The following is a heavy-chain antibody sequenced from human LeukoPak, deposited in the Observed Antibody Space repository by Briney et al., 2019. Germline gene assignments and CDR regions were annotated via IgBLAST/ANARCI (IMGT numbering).Heavy chain of an antibody. D-gene: IGHD6-19*01. CDR2: IYYSGTT. CDR1: GGSISSSNYY. Sequence: PSETLPLTCTVSGGSISSSNYYWGWIRQPPEKGLEWIGSIYYSGTTYYNPSLKSRVTLSVDTSKNQFSLRLNSVTAADTAVYYCARQGYSSGWSNYFDYWGQGTLVTVSS. J-gene: IGHJ4*02. V-gene: IGHV4-39*01. CDR3: ARQGYSSGWSNYFDY.